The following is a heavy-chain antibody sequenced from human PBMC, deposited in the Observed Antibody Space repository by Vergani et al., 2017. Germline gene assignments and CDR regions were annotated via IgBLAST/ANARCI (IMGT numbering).Heavy chain of an antibody. D-gene: IGHD5-12*01. CDR3: AKDHWEYSGYEFFYDY. CDR1: GFTFSSYG. V-gene: IGHV3-30*18. Sequence: QVQLVESGGGVVQPGRSLRLSCAASGFTFSSYGMHWVRQAPGKGLEGVAVISYDGSNKYYSDSVKGRFTISRDNSKNTLYLQMNSLRAEDTAVYYCAKDHWEYSGYEFFYDYWGQGTLVTVSS. J-gene: IGHJ4*02. CDR2: ISYDGSNK.